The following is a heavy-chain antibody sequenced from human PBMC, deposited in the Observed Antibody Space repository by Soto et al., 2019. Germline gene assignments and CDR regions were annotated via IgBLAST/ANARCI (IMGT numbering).Heavy chain of an antibody. CDR1: GFTFSSYA. CDR2: ISGSGGST. CDR3: AAPDIVVVPAAITPTFDY. Sequence: VQLLESGGGLVQPGGSLRLSCAASGFTFSSYAMSWVRQAPGKGLEWVSAISGSGGSTYYADSVKGRFTISRDNSKNTLYLQMNSLRAEDTAVYYCAAPDIVVVPAAITPTFDYWGQGTLVTVSS. J-gene: IGHJ4*02. D-gene: IGHD2-2*02. V-gene: IGHV3-23*01.